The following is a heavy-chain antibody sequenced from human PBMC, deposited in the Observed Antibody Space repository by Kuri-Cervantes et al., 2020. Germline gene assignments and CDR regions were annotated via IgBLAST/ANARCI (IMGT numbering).Heavy chain of an antibody. J-gene: IGHJ6*02. D-gene: IGHD2-2*01. CDR1: GGSISSGGYY. V-gene: IGHV4-31*03. Sequence: SETLSLTCTVSGGSISSGGYYWSWIRQHPGKGLEWIGYIYYSGSTYYNPSLKSRVTISVDTSKNQFSLKLSSVTAADTAVYYCASVVVVPAFAYYGMDVWGQGTTVTVSS. CDR2: IYYSGST. CDR3: ASVVVVPAFAYYGMDV.